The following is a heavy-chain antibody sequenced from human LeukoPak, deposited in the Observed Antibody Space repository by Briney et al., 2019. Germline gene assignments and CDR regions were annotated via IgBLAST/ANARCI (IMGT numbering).Heavy chain of an antibody. D-gene: IGHD3-3*01. CDR2: IYYSGST. CDR1: GGSISSSSYY. Sequence: PSETLSLTCTVSGGSISSSSYYWGWIRQPPGKGLEWIGSIYYSGSTYYNPSLKSRVTISVDTSKNQFSLKLSSVTAADTAVYYCARRGFLEWLPYDYWGQGTLVTVSS. CDR3: ARRGFLEWLPYDY. V-gene: IGHV4-39*01. J-gene: IGHJ4*02.